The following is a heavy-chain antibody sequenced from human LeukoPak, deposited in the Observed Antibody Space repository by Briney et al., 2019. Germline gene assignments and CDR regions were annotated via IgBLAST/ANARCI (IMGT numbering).Heavy chain of an antibody. CDR2: IDSSSSYI. CDR3: AKDRCSNGVGCYYYYMDV. J-gene: IGHJ6*03. V-gene: IGHV3-21*01. D-gene: IGHD2-8*01. Sequence: GGSLRLSCAASGFTFNTYTMNWVRQAPGKGLEWVSCIDSSSSYIYYADSVKGRFTISRDNAKNSLYLQMNSLRAEDTAVYYCAKDRCSNGVGCYYYYMDVWGKGTTVTISS. CDR1: GFTFNTYT.